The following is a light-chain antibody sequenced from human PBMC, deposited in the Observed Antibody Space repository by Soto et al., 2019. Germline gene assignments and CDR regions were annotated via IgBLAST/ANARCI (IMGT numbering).Light chain of an antibody. V-gene: IGKV3-15*01. Sequence: EIVMTQSPATLSVSPGERATLSCRASQNINSNLAWYQQNPGQGPRLLIYGAFTRATGVPDRFTGSGSGTEFTLTISSLQSEDFAVYYCQQYNKWLTWTFGQGTKVDIK. CDR1: QNINSN. J-gene: IGKJ1*01. CDR3: QQYNKWLTWT. CDR2: GAF.